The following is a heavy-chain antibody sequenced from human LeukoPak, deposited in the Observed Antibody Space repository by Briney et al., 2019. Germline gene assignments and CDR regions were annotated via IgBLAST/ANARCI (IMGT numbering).Heavy chain of an antibody. Sequence: SETLSLTCAVSGGSISSSNWWSWVRQPPGKGLEWIGEIYHSGSTNYNPSLKSRVTISVDKSKNQFSLKLSSVTAADTAVYYCARASHWNQLHYFDYWGQGTLVTVSS. CDR3: ARASHWNQLHYFDY. CDR1: GGSISSSNW. V-gene: IGHV4-4*02. D-gene: IGHD1-1*01. J-gene: IGHJ4*02. CDR2: IYHSGST.